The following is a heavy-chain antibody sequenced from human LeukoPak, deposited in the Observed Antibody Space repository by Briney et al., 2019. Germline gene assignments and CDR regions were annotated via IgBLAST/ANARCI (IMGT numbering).Heavy chain of an antibody. Sequence: SETLSLTCTVSGGSISHYYWSWIRQPAGKGLEWIGHIYSTGSPNNNPSLKSRVTISLAKSKNQISLKLTSVTAADTAVYYCARAYSISWYYFDYWGQGTLVTVSS. CDR2: IYSTGSP. D-gene: IGHD6-13*01. J-gene: IGHJ4*02. CDR3: ARAYSISWYYFDY. CDR1: GGSISHYY. V-gene: IGHV4-4*07.